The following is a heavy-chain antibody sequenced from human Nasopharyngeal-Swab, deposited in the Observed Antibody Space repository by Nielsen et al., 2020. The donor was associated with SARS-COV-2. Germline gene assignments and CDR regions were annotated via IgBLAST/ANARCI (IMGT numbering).Heavy chain of an antibody. CDR1: GYTFTDYY. J-gene: IGHJ4*02. CDR3: ATDYGGPPPREFDY. Sequence: ASVKVSCKASGYTFTDYYIHWIRQAPGQGLEWMGWINPVSGVTSYEQKFQGRVTMTRDKPITTAYMELNSLRSDDTAVYYCATDYGGPPPREFDYWGQGTLVTVSS. V-gene: IGHV1-2*02. D-gene: IGHD4-23*01. CDR2: INPVSGVT.